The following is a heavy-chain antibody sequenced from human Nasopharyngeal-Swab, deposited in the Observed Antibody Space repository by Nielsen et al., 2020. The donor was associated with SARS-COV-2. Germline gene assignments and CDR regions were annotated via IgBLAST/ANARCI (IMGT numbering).Heavy chain of an antibody. V-gene: IGHV1-46*01. Sequence: ASVKVSRKASGYTFTSYYMHWVRQAPGQGLEWMGIINPSGGSTSYAQKFQGRVTMTRDTSTSTVYMELSSLRSEDTAVYYCARMLRYFDWLSKYGMDVWGQGTTVTVSS. CDR2: INPSGGST. CDR1: GYTFTSYY. D-gene: IGHD3-9*01. CDR3: ARMLRYFDWLSKYGMDV. J-gene: IGHJ6*02.